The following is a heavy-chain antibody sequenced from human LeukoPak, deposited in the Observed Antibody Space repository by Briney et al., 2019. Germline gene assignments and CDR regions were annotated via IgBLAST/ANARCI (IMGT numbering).Heavy chain of an antibody. CDR3: ARIGRGSYYFDY. CDR1: GYTFTGYY. V-gene: IGHV1-2*04. Sequence: GASVKVSCKASGYTFTGYYMHWVRQAPGQGLEWMGWINPDSGGKNFAQKFQGWVTMTRDTSISTAYMELNKLRSDDTAMYFCARIGRGSYYFDYWGQGTLVTVSS. CDR2: INPDSGGK. J-gene: IGHJ4*02. D-gene: IGHD2-15*01.